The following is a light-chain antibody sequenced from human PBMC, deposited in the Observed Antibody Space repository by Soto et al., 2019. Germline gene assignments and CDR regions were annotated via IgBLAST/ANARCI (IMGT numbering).Light chain of an antibody. CDR2: YDD. J-gene: IGLJ2*01. CDR3: AAWDDRLDGVV. Sequence: QPVLTQPPSVSEAPRQRVTISCSGSSSNVGNNAVSWYQQFPGKAPKLLIYYDDVLPSGVSDRFSGSKSGTSASLAISGLQSEDEADYYCAAWDDRLDGVVFGGGTKLTVL. V-gene: IGLV1-36*01. CDR1: SSNVGNNA.